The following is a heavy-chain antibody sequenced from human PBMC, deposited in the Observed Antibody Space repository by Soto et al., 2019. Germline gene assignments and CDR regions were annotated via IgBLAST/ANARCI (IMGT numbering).Heavy chain of an antibody. CDR1: GFTFSSYA. CDR2: ISGSGGST. Sequence: GGSLRLSCAASGFTFSSYAMSWVRQAPGKGLEWVSAISGSGGSTYYADSVKGRFTISRDNSKNTLYLQMNSLRAEDTAVYYCAKLFFYGYYYDSSGSDFDYWGQGTLITVSS. D-gene: IGHD3-22*01. CDR3: AKLFFYGYYYDSSGSDFDY. J-gene: IGHJ4*02. V-gene: IGHV3-23*01.